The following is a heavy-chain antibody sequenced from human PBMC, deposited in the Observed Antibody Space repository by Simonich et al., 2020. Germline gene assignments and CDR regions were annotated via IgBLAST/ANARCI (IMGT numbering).Heavy chain of an antibody. Sequence: QVQLVQSGAELKRPGASVKVSCKASGYTFTRYDMHWVRLAPGQGLEWMGWINPNSGGTNNAQKFQGRVTMTRDTSISTAYMDLSRLRSDDTAVYYCARDSYSSWYFDLWGRGTLVTVSS. D-gene: IGHD6-13*01. CDR1: GYTFTRYD. CDR3: ARDSYSSWYFDL. CDR2: INPNSGGT. V-gene: IGHV1-2*02. J-gene: IGHJ2*01.